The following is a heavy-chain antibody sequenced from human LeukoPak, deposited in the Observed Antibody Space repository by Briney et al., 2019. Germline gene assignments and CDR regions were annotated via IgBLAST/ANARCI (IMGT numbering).Heavy chain of an antibody. CDR1: GFTFSNAW. Sequence: PGGSLRLSCVASGFTFSNAWMTWVRQAPGKGLEWVGRIKSKAHGGTTDYVASVEGRFIISRNDSEDTMYLQTNSLKIEDTGVYYCTTDKDFWGGYQDFWGQGVLVSVSS. CDR2: IKSKAHGGTT. V-gene: IGHV3-15*01. CDR3: TTDKDFWGGYQDF. D-gene: IGHD3-3*01. J-gene: IGHJ4*02.